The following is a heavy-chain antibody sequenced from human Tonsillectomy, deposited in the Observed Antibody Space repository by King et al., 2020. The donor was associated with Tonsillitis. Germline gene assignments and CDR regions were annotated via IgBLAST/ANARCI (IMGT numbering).Heavy chain of an antibody. V-gene: IGHV4-59*08. J-gene: IGHJ3*02. CDR1: GGSISSYY. D-gene: IGHD1-26*01. Sequence: QLQESGPGLVKPSETLSLTCTVSGGSISSYYWSWIRQPPGKGLEWIGYIYYSGSTNYNPSLKSRVTISVDTSKNQFPLKLSSVTAADTAVYYCARHHGSRVGAFDIWGQGTMVTVSS. CDR3: ARHHGSRVGAFDI. CDR2: IYYSGST.